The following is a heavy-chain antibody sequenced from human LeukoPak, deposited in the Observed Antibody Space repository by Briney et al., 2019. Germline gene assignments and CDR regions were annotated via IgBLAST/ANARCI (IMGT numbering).Heavy chain of an antibody. V-gene: IGHV5-51*01. D-gene: IGHD3-10*02. CDR1: EYSFPNYC. Sequence: GESLKISCKHSEYSFPNYCIGWVRQMPGKGLEWMGIIYPDDSDTRYSPSFQGQVTISADKSISTAYLQWSSLKASDTAMYYCARLVRLLTDWFDPWGQGTLVTVSS. CDR3: ARLVRLLTDWFDP. CDR2: IYPDDSDT. J-gene: IGHJ5*02.